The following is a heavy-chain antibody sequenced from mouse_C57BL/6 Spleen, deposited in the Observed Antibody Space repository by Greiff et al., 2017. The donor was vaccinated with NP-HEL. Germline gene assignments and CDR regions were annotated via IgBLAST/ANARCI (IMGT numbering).Heavy chain of an antibody. V-gene: IGHV5-12*01. CDR1: GFTFSDYY. J-gene: IGHJ4*01. Sequence: EVKVVESGGGLVQPGGSLKLSCAASGFTFSDYYMYWVRQTPEKRLEWVAYISNGGGSTYYPDTVKGRFTISRDNAKNTLYLQMSRLKSEDTAMYYCARLYYPYAMDYWGQGTSVTVSS. CDR3: ARLYYPYAMDY. CDR2: ISNGGGST. D-gene: IGHD1-1*01.